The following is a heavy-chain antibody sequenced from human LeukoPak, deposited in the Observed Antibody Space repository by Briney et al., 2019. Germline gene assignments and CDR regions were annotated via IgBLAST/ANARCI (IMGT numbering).Heavy chain of an antibody. CDR2: INHSGST. CDR1: GGSFSGYY. CDR3: ARGKNWNFNWFDP. D-gene: IGHD1-7*01. V-gene: IGHV4-34*01. J-gene: IGHJ5*02. Sequence: SETLSLTCAVYGGSFSGYYWSWIRQPPGKGLEWIGEINHSGSTNYNPSLESRVTISVDTSKNQFSLKLSSVTAADTAVYYCARGKNWNFNWFDPWGQGTLVTVSS.